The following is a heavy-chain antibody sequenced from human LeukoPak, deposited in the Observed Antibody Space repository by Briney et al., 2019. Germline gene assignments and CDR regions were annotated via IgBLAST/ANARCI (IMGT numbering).Heavy chain of an antibody. CDR1: GFRFSSYE. D-gene: IGHD1-14*01. CDR2: IGNTGRTI. J-gene: IGHJ4*02. V-gene: IGHV3-48*03. Sequence: PGGSLRLSCAASGFRFSSYEMNWVRQAPGRGLEWVSYIGNTGRTIYYVDSVKGRFTVSRDNAKNSLYLQMNSLRAEDTAIYYCVRGDRYFFDYWGKGTLVTVSS. CDR3: VRGDRYFFDY.